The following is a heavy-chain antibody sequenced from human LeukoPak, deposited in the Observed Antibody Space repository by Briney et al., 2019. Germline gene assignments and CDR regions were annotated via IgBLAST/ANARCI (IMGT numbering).Heavy chain of an antibody. CDR1: GYTFTSYD. D-gene: IGHD1-26*01. V-gene: IGHV1-8*01. J-gene: IGHJ4*02. CDR3: ARSSVGARRRIDY. Sequence: ASVKVSCKASGYTFTSYDINWARQATGQGLEWMGCMNPNSGNTGYAQKFQGRVTMTRSASINTAYMELSSLTSDDTAVYYCARSSVGARRRIDYWGQGTLVTVSS. CDR2: MNPNSGNT.